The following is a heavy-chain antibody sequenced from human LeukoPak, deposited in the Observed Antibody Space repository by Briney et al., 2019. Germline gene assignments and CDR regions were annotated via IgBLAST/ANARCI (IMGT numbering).Heavy chain of an antibody. CDR2: IKSKTDGGTT. J-gene: IGHJ6*03. V-gene: IGHV3-15*01. D-gene: IGHD2-2*01. CDR3: TTEEYCSSTSCRYYYYYYYMDV. Sequence: GSLRLSCAASGFTFSNAWMSWVRQAPGKGLEWVGRIKSKTDGGTTDYAAPVKGRFTISRDDSKDTLYLQMNSLKTEDTAVYYCTTEEYCSSTSCRYYYYYYYMDVWGKGTTVTVSS. CDR1: GFTFSNAW.